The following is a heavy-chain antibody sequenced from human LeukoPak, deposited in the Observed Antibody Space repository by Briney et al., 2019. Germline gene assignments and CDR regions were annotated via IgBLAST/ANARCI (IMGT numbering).Heavy chain of an antibody. Sequence: SGGSLRLSCAASGFTFISYWMSWVRQAPGKGLEWVANIKQDGSEKYYVDSVKGRFTISRDNAKNSLYLQMNSLRAEDTAVYYCARTPSTDYDFWRGYYMALWYFDYWGQGTLVTVSS. CDR2: IKQDGSEK. D-gene: IGHD3-3*01. CDR1: GFTFISYW. V-gene: IGHV3-7*01. CDR3: ARTPSTDYDFWRGYYMALWYFDY. J-gene: IGHJ4*02.